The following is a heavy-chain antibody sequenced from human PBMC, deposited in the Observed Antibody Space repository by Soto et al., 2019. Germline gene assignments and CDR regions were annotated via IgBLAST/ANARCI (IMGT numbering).Heavy chain of an antibody. V-gene: IGHV4-4*02. CDR1: GGSISSSNW. Sequence: QVQLQESGPELVKPSGTLSLTCAVSGGSISSSNWWSWVRQPPGKGLEWIGEIYHSGSTNYNPSLKSRVTISLDKSKKQFSLKLSSVTAADTAVYYCARDPGDGDYEGYYYYGMDVWGQGTTVTVSS. CDR3: ARDPGDGDYEGYYYYGMDV. CDR2: IYHSGST. D-gene: IGHD4-17*01. J-gene: IGHJ6*02.